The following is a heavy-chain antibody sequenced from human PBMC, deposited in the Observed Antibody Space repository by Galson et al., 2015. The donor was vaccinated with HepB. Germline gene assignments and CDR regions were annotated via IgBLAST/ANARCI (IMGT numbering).Heavy chain of an antibody. D-gene: IGHD6-13*01. V-gene: IGHV3-7*03. CDR1: GFTFSSYW. Sequence: SLRLSCAASGFTFSSYWMSWVRQAPGKGLEWVANIKEGGSEKYYVDSVKGRFTISRDNAKNSLYLQMNSLRAEDTAVYYCARGYSSSWAYYFDYWGQGTLVTVSS. J-gene: IGHJ4*02. CDR3: ARGYSSSWAYYFDY. CDR2: IKEGGSEK.